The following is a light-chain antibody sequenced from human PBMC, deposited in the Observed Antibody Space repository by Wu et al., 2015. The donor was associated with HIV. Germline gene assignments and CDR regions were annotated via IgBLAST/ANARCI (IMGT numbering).Light chain of an antibody. CDR1: QSVYTN. Sequence: EVVLTQSPATLSLSPGERATLSCRTSQSVYTNLAWYQQKTGQAPSLLIFDASTRATGIPARFSGSGSGTEFTLTISSIQSEDFAVYYCQQYSHWPTWTFGQGTKVEVK. CDR2: DAS. V-gene: IGKV3-15*01. J-gene: IGKJ1*01. CDR3: QQYSHWPTWT.